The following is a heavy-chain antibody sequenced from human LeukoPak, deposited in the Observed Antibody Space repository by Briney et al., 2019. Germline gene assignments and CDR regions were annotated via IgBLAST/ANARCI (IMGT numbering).Heavy chain of an antibody. Sequence: PSETLSLTCGVYGGSFSSYSWTWIRQPPGKGLAWIGEINHSGSTNYNPSLKSRVTISVDTSKNQFSLKLSSVTAADTAVYYCARGGRDGYDYWGQGTLVTVSS. J-gene: IGHJ4*02. V-gene: IGHV4-34*01. CDR2: INHSGST. CDR3: ARGGRDGYDY. D-gene: IGHD5-24*01. CDR1: GGSFSSYS.